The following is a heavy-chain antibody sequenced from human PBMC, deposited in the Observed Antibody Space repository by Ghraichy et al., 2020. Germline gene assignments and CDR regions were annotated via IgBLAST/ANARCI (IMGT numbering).Heavy chain of an antibody. D-gene: IGHD6-13*01. CDR1: GFTFSSYA. V-gene: IGHV3-23*01. CDR2: ISGSGGST. Sequence: GESLNISCAASGFTFSSYAMSWVRQAPGKGLEWVSAISGSGGSTYYADSVKGRFTISRDNSKNTLYLQMNSLRVEDTAVYYCAHPGIAAAGTGYWGQGTLVSVSS. CDR3: AHPGIAAAGTGY. J-gene: IGHJ4*02.